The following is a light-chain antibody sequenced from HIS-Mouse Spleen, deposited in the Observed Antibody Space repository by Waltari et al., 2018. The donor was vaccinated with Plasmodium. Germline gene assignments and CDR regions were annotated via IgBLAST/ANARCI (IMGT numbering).Light chain of an antibody. Sequence: SYVLTQPPSASVAPGQTARITCGGTHIGRKSVHWSQQKPAQAPVLVVYDDSDRPSGIPERFSGSNSGNTATLTISRVEAGDEADYYCQVWDSSSDHPVFGGGTKLTVL. J-gene: IGLJ2*01. CDR3: QVWDSSSDHPV. V-gene: IGLV3-21*02. CDR1: HIGRKS. CDR2: DDS.